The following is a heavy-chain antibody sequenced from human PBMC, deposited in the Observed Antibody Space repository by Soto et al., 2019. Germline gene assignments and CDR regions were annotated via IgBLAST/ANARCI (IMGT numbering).Heavy chain of an antibody. Sequence: ASVKVSCKASGYTFTSYGISWVRQAPGQGLEWMGWISAYNGNTNYAQKLQGRVTMTTGTSTSTAYMELRSLRSDDTAVYYCARVIGGDPEPPIDYWGQGTLVTVSS. CDR2: ISAYNGNT. CDR1: GYTFTSYG. J-gene: IGHJ4*02. D-gene: IGHD2-21*02. CDR3: ARVIGGDPEPPIDY. V-gene: IGHV1-18*04.